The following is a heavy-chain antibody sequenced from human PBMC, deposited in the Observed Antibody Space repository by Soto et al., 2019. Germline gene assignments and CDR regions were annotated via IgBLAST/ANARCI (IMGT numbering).Heavy chain of an antibody. CDR1: GGSFSGYY. J-gene: IGHJ5*02. Sequence: PSETLSLTCAVYGGSFSGYYWSWIRQPPGKGLEWIGEINHSGSTNYNPSLKSRVTISVDTSKNQFSLKLSSVTAADTAVYYCARDYPGSGSYYMNWFDPWGQGTLVTVSS. D-gene: IGHD3-10*01. CDR2: INHSGST. V-gene: IGHV4-34*01. CDR3: ARDYPGSGSYYMNWFDP.